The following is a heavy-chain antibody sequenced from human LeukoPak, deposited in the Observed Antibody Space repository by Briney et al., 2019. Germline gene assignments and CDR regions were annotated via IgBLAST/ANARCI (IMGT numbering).Heavy chain of an antibody. Sequence: GGSLRLSCAASGFTFSSYAMSWVRQAPGKGLEWVSAISGSGGSTYYADSVKVRFTISRDNSKNTLYLQMNSLRAEDTAVYYCAKVGIDSGSSKPNDYWGQGTLVSVSS. CDR2: ISGSGGST. CDR1: GFTFSSYA. J-gene: IGHJ4*02. V-gene: IGHV3-23*01. CDR3: AKVGIDSGSSKPNDY. D-gene: IGHD1-26*01.